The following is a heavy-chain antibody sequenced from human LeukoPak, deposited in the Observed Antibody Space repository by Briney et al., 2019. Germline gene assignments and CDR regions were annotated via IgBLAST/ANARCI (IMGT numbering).Heavy chain of an antibody. Sequence: GGSLRLSCAASGFTFSKYSMNWVRQAPGKGLEWVSYISSNGSSVQYADSVKGRFTFYRDNAKNSLYLQMNSLRAKDTAVYYCARDGYDFWSGSIYYYFYMDVWGKGTTVTVSS. CDR2: ISSNGSSV. D-gene: IGHD3-3*01. V-gene: IGHV3-48*01. J-gene: IGHJ6*03. CDR1: GFTFSKYS. CDR3: ARDGYDFWSGSIYYYFYMDV.